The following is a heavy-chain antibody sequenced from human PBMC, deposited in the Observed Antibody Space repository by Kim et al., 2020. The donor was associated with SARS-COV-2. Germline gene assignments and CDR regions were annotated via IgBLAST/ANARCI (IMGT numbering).Heavy chain of an antibody. CDR1: GGSISSSSW. Sequence: SETLSLTCAVSGGSISSSSWWTWVRPPPGEGLEWIGESSEGGTTNYNPSLKSRVTISVDKSKNQFSLKLSSVTAADTAVYFCAREAWGDILTGYDPWGQGTLVSVSS. V-gene: IGHV4-4*02. CDR2: SSEGGTT. J-gene: IGHJ5*02. D-gene: IGHD3-9*01. CDR3: AREAWGDILTGYDP.